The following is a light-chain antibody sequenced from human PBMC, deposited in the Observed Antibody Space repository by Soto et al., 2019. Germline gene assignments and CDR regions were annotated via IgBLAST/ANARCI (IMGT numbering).Light chain of an antibody. V-gene: IGKV1-5*03. Sequence: DIQMTQSPSTLSGSVGDRVTITCRASPTISSWLAWYQQKPGKAPKLLIYKASTLKSGVPSRFSGSGSGTEFTLTISILQPDDFATYYCQHYNRYSEAFGQGTKGELK. CDR3: QHYNRYSEA. CDR1: PTISSW. J-gene: IGKJ1*01. CDR2: KAS.